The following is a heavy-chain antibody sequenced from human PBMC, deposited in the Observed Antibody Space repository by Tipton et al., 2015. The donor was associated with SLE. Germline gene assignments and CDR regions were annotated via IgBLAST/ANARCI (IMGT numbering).Heavy chain of an antibody. CDR2: INSDGSST. Sequence: SLRLSCAASGFTFSSYWMHWVRQAPGKGLVWVSCINSDGSSTTYADSVKGRFTISRDNAKNTLYLQMNSLRAGDTAAYYCARARGSSNLDPPGYWGQGTLVTVSS. CDR1: GFTFSSYW. CDR3: ARARGSSNLDPPGY. J-gene: IGHJ4*02. V-gene: IGHV3-74*03. D-gene: IGHD5-18*01.